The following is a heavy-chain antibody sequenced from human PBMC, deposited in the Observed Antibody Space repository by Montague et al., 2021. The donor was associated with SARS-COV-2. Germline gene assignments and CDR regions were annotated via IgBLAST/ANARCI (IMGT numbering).Heavy chain of an antibody. CDR3: ARRGRKLLPVATTIGGFDI. CDR2: IYDSGST. CDR1: GGSISSNNYY. Sequence: SETLSLTCTVSGGSISSNNYYWDWIRQPPGKGLEWIGSIYDSGSTYCNPSLKSRVTISVDTSKNHFSPKLNSVTAADTAVYYCARRGRKLLPVATTIGGFDIWGQGTMVTVSS. D-gene: IGHD5-12*01. V-gene: IGHV4-39*02. J-gene: IGHJ3*02.